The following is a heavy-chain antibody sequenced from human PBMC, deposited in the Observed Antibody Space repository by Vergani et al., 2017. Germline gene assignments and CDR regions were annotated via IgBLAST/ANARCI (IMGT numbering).Heavy chain of an antibody. D-gene: IGHD6-13*01. Sequence: QVHLVESGGGVVQPGRSLRLSCVVSGFTSSYYDMHWVRQAPGKGLEWGAVISHDGTQKYYADSVKGRFTISRDNAKSTLYLQMNSLRTEYTAVSYCATKICGTPCCQIGYCREWVQGTLVTVSS. J-gene: IGHJ1*01. CDR3: ATKICGTPCCQIGYCRE. CDR2: ISHDGTQK. CDR1: GFTSSYYD. V-gene: IGHV3-30*03.